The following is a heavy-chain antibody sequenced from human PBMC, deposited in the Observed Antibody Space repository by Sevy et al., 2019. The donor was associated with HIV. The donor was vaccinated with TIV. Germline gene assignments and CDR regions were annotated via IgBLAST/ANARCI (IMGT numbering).Heavy chain of an antibody. V-gene: IGHV3-23*01. D-gene: IGHD2-15*01. CDR3: AKDRRPCSGRSCYSDY. CDR2: FSGSGGRT. J-gene: IGHJ4*02. CDR1: GFTFSSYA. Sequence: GGSLRLSCAASGFTFSSYAMSWVRQAPGKGLEWVSAFSGSGGRTYYADSVKGRFTISRDNSKNPLYLQMNSLRAEDTAVYYCAKDRRPCSGRSCYSDYRGQGTLVTVSS.